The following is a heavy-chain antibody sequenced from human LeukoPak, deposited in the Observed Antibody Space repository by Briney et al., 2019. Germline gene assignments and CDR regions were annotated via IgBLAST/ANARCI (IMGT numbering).Heavy chain of an antibody. D-gene: IGHD5-18*01. CDR1: GYTFTGYY. CDR2: INPNSGGT. Sequence: ASVKVSCKASGYTFTGYYMHWVRQAPGQGLEWMGWINPNSGGTNYAQKFQGRVTMTRDTSISTAYMELSRLRSDDTAAYYCASGGGDDGYSYGYGWFDPWGQGTLVTVSS. J-gene: IGHJ5*02. CDR3: ASGGGDDGYSYGYGWFDP. V-gene: IGHV1-2*02.